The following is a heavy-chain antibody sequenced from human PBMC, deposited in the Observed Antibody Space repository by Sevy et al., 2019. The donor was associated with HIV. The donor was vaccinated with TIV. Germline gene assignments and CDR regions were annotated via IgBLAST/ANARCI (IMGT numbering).Heavy chain of an antibody. D-gene: IGHD1-7*01. Sequence: SETLSLTCTVSDASINNDLYYWGWIRQPPGKELEWIGTISYSGSSSYNPSLQSRVTMSVDTSKDHLALKLNSVTAADSAVYYCARATYEPVDSKLPSFDHWGQGALVTVSS. J-gene: IGHJ4*02. CDR1: DASINNDLYY. CDR2: ISYSGSS. CDR3: ARATYEPVDSKLPSFDH. V-gene: IGHV4-39*02.